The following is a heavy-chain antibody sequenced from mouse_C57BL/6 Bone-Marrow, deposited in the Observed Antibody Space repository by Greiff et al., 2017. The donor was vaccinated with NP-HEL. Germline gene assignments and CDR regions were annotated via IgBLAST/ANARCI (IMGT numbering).Heavy chain of an antibody. CDR3: ARSHNWDADY. V-gene: IGHV1-4*01. Sequence: VQLQQSFPQLARPGASGKMSWKASGYTFTSYTMHWVKQRPGQGLEWIGYIPASSGYTIDNQKFKDKATLTADKSSSTAYMQLSSLTSEDSAVDCCARSHNWDADYWGHGTPLTVSS. J-gene: IGHJ2*01. CDR2: IPASSGYT. CDR1: GYTFTSYT. D-gene: IGHD4-1*02.